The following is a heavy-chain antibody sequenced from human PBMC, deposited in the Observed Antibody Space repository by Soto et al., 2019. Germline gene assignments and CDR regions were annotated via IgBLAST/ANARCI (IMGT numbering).Heavy chain of an antibody. Sequence: SGPTLVNPTQTLTLTCTFSGFSLSTSGMCVSWIRQPPGKALEWLALIDWDDDKYYSTSLKTRLTISKDTSKNQVVLTMTNMDPVDTATYYCARLVVPAAMGYYYYYGMDVWGQGTTLTVSS. V-gene: IGHV2-70*01. J-gene: IGHJ6*02. CDR1: GFSLSTSGMC. CDR3: ARLVVPAAMGYYYYYGMDV. CDR2: IDWDDDK. D-gene: IGHD2-2*01.